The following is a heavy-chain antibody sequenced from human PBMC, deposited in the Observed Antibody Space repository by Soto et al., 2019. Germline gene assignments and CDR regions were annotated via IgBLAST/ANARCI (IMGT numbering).Heavy chain of an antibody. D-gene: IGHD4-17*01. CDR3: RSDYGDYVGGDAFDI. CDR1: GFTFSNAW. J-gene: IGHJ3*02. V-gene: IGHV3-15*01. Sequence: GGSLRLSCAASGFTFSNAWMSWVRQAPGKGLEWVGRIKSKTDGGTTDYAAPVKGRFTISRDDSKNTLYLQMNSLKTEDTAVYYCRSDYGDYVGGDAFDIWGQGTMVTVSS. CDR2: IKSKTDGGTT.